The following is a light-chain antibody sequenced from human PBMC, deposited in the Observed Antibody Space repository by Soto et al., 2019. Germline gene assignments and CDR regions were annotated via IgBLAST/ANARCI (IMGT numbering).Light chain of an antibody. Sequence: ETVMTQSPVTLSLSPGDRATLSCRASHSVRSNLAWYQQKPGQPPRLLIYAASTRATGIPGRFSGSGSGPEFTLTISSLQSEDSAVYYCQQYNDWPPLTFGGGTKVEIK. CDR2: AAS. J-gene: IGKJ4*01. CDR1: HSVRSN. CDR3: QQYNDWPPLT. V-gene: IGKV3-15*01.